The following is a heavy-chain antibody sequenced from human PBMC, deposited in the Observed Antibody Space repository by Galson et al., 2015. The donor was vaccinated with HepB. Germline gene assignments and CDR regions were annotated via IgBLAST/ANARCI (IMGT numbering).Heavy chain of an antibody. CDR1: GFTFSSYG. J-gene: IGHJ3*02. CDR2: ISSSSSYI. V-gene: IGHV3-21*01. Sequence: SLRLSCAASGFTFSSYGMHWVRQAPGKGLEWVSSISSSSSYIYYADSVKGRFTISRDNAKNSLYLQMNSLRAEDTAVYYCARGPELLTFYIWGQGTMVTVSS. CDR3: ARGPELLTFYI. D-gene: IGHD1-26*01.